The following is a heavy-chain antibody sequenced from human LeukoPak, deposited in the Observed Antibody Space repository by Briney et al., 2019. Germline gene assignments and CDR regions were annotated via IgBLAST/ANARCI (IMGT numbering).Heavy chain of an antibody. V-gene: IGHV4-4*07. Sequence: PSETLSLTCTVSGGSMSPYYRNWIRQPAGTGLEWIGRMYANGVSTYSPSLKSRVTMSVGTSRNQISLRLSSVTAADTAVYYCARGIGSGKDYFDFWGQGTLVTVSS. D-gene: IGHD3-10*01. J-gene: IGHJ4*02. CDR2: MYANGVS. CDR1: GGSMSPYY. CDR3: ARGIGSGKDYFDF.